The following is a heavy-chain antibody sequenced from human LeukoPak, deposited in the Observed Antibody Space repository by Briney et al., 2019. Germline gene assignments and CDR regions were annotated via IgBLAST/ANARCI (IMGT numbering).Heavy chain of an antibody. Sequence: PGGSLRFSCAASGFTVSSTYMGWVRQAPGKGLEWVSVMYVRGSTYYADSVKGRFTISRDNSKNTLYLQMNSLRAEDTAAYYCARAPAAAGLFDYWGQGALVTVSS. D-gene: IGHD6-13*01. V-gene: IGHV3-66*01. CDR1: GFTVSSTY. CDR2: MYVRGST. J-gene: IGHJ4*02. CDR3: ARAPAAAGLFDY.